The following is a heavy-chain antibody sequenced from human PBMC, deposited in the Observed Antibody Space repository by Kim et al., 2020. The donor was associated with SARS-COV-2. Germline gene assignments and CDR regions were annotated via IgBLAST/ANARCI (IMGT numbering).Heavy chain of an antibody. V-gene: IGHV3-7*03. J-gene: IGHJ4*02. CDR3: VRDMRGPY. CDR1: GFIFNDYW. CDR2: INEDDSKK. Sequence: GGSLSLSCVASGFIFNDYWMNWVRQAPGKGLEWVANINEDDSKKYYVDSVKGRFTISRDNAKNSVFLQMNSLRAEDTAVYYCVRDMRGPYWGQGILVTVSS.